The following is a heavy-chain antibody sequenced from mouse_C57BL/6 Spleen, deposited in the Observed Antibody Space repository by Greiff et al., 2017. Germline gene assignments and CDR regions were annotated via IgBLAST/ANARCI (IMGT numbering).Heavy chain of an antibody. Sequence: EVKLQQSGPELVKPGASVKISCKASGYTFTDYYMNWVKQSHGKSLEWIGDINPNNGGTSYNQKFKGKATLTVDKSSSTAYMELRSLTSEDSAVYYCARLLLFAYWGQGTLVTVSA. CDR3: ARLLLFAY. D-gene: IGHD1-1*01. CDR2: INPNNGGT. CDR1: GYTFTDYY. J-gene: IGHJ3*01. V-gene: IGHV1-26*01.